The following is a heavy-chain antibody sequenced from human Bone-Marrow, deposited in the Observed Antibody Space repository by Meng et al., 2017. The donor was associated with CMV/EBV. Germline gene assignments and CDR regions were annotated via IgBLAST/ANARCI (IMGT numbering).Heavy chain of an antibody. D-gene: IGHD3-3*01. CDR3: ARGRSEDFWSGYLSYYYGMDV. CDR2: ISYDGSNK. CDR1: GFTFSSYW. J-gene: IGHJ6*02. V-gene: IGHV3-30-3*01. Sequence: GESLKISCAASGFTFSSYWMSWVRQAPGKGLEWVAVISYDGSNKYYADSVKGRFTISRDNSKNTLYLQMNSLRAEDTAVYYCARGRSEDFWSGYLSYYYGMDVWGQGTTVTVSS.